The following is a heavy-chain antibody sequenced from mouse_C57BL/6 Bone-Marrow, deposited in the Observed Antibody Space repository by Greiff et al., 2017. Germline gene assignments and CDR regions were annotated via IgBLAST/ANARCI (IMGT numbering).Heavy chain of an antibody. Sequence: QVQLQQSGAELVRPGTSVKVSCKASGYAFTNYLIEWVKQRPGQGLEWIGVINPGGGGTNYNEKVKGKATLTADKSSSTAYMQLSSLTSEDSAVYFCARSRCFYAMDYWGQGTSVTASS. CDR1: GYAFTNYL. CDR3: ARSRCFYAMDY. CDR2: INPGGGGT. V-gene: IGHV1-54*01. J-gene: IGHJ4*01.